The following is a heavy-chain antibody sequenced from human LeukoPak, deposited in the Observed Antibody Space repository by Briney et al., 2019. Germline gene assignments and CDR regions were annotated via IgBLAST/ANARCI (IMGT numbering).Heavy chain of an antibody. J-gene: IGHJ6*03. CDR1: GGSISSYY. CDR3: ASRGRDGYNYYYYYYYMDV. V-gene: IGHV4-4*07. CDR2: IYTSGST. Sequence: SETLSLTCTVSGGSISSYYWSWIRQPAGKGLEWIGRIYTSGSTNYNPSLKSRVTMSVDTSKNQFSLKLSSVTAADTAVYYCASRGRDGYNYYYYYYYMDVWGKGTTVTISS. D-gene: IGHD5-24*01.